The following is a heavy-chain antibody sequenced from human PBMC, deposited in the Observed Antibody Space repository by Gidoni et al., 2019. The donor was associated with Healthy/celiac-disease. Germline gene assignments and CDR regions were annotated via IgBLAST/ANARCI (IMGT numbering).Heavy chain of an antibody. J-gene: IGHJ3*02. D-gene: IGHD3-10*01. Sequence: QVQLQPWGAGLLKPSETLSLTCAVYGGSFSGYYWSWIRQPPGKGLEWIGEINHSGSTNYNPSLKSRGTISVDTSKNQFSLKLSSVTAADTAVYYCARGVVLLWFGDAFDIWGQGTMVTVSS. CDR2: INHSGST. CDR1: GGSFSGYY. CDR3: ARGVVLLWFGDAFDI. V-gene: IGHV4-34*01.